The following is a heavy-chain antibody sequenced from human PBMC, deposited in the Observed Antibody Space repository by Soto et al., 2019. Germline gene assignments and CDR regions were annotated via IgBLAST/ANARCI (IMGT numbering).Heavy chain of an antibody. V-gene: IGHV1-69*13. CDR1: GGTFSSYA. D-gene: IGHD2-2*01. CDR3: ARADCSSTSCYAADYYYYGMDV. CDR2: IIPIFGTA. Sequence: GASVKVSCKASGGTFSSYAISWLRQAPGQGLEWMGGIIPIFGTANYAQKFQGRVTITADESTSTAYMELSSLRSEDTAVYYCARADCSSTSCYAADYYYYGMDVWGQGTTVTVSS. J-gene: IGHJ6*02.